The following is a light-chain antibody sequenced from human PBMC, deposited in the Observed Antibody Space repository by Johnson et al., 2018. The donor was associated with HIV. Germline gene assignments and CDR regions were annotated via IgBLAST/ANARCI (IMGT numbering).Light chain of an antibody. CDR2: ENN. Sequence: QSVLTQPPSVSAAPGQKVTISCSGSSSNIGNNYVSWYQQLPGTAPKLLIYENNKRPSGIPDRFSGSKSGTSATLGITGLQTGAEADYYCGTWDSSLSATFFFGTGTKVPVL. CDR3: GTWDSSLSATFF. CDR1: SSNIGNNY. J-gene: IGLJ1*01. V-gene: IGLV1-51*02.